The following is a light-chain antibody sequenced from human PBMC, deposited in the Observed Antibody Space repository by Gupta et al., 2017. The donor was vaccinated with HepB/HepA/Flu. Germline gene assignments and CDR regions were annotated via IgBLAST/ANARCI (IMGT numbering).Light chain of an antibody. J-gene: IGLJ1*01. V-gene: IGLV2-11*01. CDR3: CSYAGSYTLGV. CDR1: SSDVGGYNY. Sequence: QSALTHPRSVSGSPGQSVTISCTGTSSDVGGYNYVSWYQQHPGKAPKLMIYDVSKRPSGVPDHFSGSKSGNTASLTISGLQAEDEADYYCCSYAGSYTLGVFGTGTKVTVL. CDR2: DVS.